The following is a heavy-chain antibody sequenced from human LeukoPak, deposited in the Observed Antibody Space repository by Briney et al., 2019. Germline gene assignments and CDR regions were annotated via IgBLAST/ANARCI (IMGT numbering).Heavy chain of an antibody. Sequence: GESLKISCKGSGYSFTSYWIGWVRQVPGKGLEWMGIIYPGDSDTRYSPSFQGQVTISADKSISTAYLQWSSLKASDTAMYYCARRIVGATYGMDVWGQGTTVTVSS. CDR1: GYSFTSYW. D-gene: IGHD1-26*01. V-gene: IGHV5-51*01. J-gene: IGHJ6*02. CDR3: ARRIVGATYGMDV. CDR2: IYPGDSDT.